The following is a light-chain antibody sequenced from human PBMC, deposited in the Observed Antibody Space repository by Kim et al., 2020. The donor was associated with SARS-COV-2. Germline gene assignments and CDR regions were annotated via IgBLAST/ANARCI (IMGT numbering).Light chain of an antibody. CDR2: KAS. J-gene: IGKJ2*01. CDR3: QQYNNYPYT. Sequence: SASVGDRVTITCRDSQSISAWLAWYQQKPEKAPKLLIYKASSLETGVPSRFSGSGSGTEFTLTISSLQPDDFATYYCQQYNNYPYTFGQGTELEI. CDR1: QSISAW. V-gene: IGKV1-5*03.